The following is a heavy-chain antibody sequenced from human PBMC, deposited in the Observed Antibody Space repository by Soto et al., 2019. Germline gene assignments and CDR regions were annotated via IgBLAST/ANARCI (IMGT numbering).Heavy chain of an antibody. Sequence: GGSLRLSCAASGFTFSSYSMNWVRQAPGKGLEWVSSISSSSSYIYYADSVKGRFTISRDNAKNSLYLQMNSLRAEDTAVYYCASSDYGSGSETNFDYWGQGTLVTVSS. CDR1: GFTFSSYS. J-gene: IGHJ4*02. D-gene: IGHD3-10*01. CDR2: ISSSSSYI. V-gene: IGHV3-21*01. CDR3: ASSDYGSGSETNFDY.